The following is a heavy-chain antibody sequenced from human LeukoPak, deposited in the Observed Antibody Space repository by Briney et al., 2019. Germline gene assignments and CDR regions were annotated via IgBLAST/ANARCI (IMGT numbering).Heavy chain of an antibody. CDR1: GFTFSSYA. V-gene: IGHV3-30-3*01. Sequence: PGGSLRLSCAASGFTFSSYAMHWVRQAPGKGLEWVAVISYDGSNKYYADSVKGRFTISRDNSKNTLYLQMNSLRAEDTAVYYCARDIAAAPHWGQGTLVTVSS. CDR2: ISYDGSNK. CDR3: ARDIAAAPH. J-gene: IGHJ4*02. D-gene: IGHD6-13*01.